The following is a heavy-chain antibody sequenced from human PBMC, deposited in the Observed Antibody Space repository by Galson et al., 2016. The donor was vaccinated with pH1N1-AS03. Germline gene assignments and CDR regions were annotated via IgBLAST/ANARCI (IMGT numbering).Heavy chain of an antibody. CDR2: INPDSANT. CDR3: ASDMLGTDVFDI. Sequence: SVKVSCKASGYTFSGYYMHWVRQAPGQGLEWMGRINPDSANTNVAQKFQGRFTMSRDTSITTAYMELTRLTSDDIAVYYCASDMLGTDVFDIWGQGTMVTVSS. J-gene: IGHJ3*02. CDR1: GYTFSGYY. D-gene: IGHD3-10*02. V-gene: IGHV1-2*06.